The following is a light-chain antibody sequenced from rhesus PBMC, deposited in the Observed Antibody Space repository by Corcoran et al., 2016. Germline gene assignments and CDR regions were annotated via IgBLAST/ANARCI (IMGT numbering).Light chain of an antibody. Sequence: DIQMTQSPSSLSASVGDRVTITCRASQGISDYLSWYQQKPGKAPKRLFYAASSLESGVPSRFSGRGSGTEYTLTISSLQPEDFAAYYCLQGYSTPFTFGPGTKLDIK. J-gene: IGKJ3*01. CDR3: LQGYSTPFT. CDR2: AAS. CDR1: QGISDY. V-gene: IGKV1-36*02.